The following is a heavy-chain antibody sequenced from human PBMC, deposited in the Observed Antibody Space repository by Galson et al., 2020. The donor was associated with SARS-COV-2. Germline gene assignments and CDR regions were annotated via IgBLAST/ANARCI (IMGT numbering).Heavy chain of an antibody. V-gene: IGHV3-23*01. CDR3: AKCAISSDGYSSGWCNWFGP. J-gene: IGHJ5*02. Sequence: GRSLRLSCIATGFNFDNYAINWVRQTPGKGLEWVASIGGRSGGPFYADSVRGRFTVSTDKSKTTLSLEMKSLGAEDTAVYYCAKCAISSDGYSSGWCNWFGPWGQGTRVTVSS. D-gene: IGHD6-19*01. CDR2: IGGRSGGP. CDR1: GFNFDNYA.